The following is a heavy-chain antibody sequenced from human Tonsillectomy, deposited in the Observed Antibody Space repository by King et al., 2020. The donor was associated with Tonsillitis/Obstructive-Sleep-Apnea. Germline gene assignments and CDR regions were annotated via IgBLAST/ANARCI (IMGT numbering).Heavy chain of an antibody. CDR2: IFYSGST. V-gene: IGHV4-59*01. J-gene: IGHJ6*03. CDR3: ARDHCSSTSCYSNYYYMDV. Sequence: QLQESGPGLVKPSETLSLTCTVSGGSISSYYWSWIRQPPGKGLEWIGYIFYSGSTNYNPSLKSRVTISVDTSKNQFALKLSSVTAADTAVYYCARDHCSSTSCYSNYYYMDVWGKGTTVTVSS. D-gene: IGHD2-2*02. CDR1: GGSISSYY.